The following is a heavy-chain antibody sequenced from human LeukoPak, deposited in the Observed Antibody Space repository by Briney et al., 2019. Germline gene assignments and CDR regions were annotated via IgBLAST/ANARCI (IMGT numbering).Heavy chain of an antibody. D-gene: IGHD4-17*01. Sequence: GESLKISCKGSGYSFAINWIGWVRQMPGKGLEWMGVIYPGDSDIRYSPSFQRQVTISADMSISTAYLQWSSLKASDTAMYYCARSSDYVFDYWGQGTLVTVSS. V-gene: IGHV5-51*01. CDR3: ARSSDYVFDY. CDR1: GYSFAINW. J-gene: IGHJ4*02. CDR2: IYPGDSDI.